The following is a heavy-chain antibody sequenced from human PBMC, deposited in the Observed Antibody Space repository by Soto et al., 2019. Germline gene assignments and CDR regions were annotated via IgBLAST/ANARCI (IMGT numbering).Heavy chain of an antibody. CDR2: IKPSGGST. Sequence: ASVKVSCKASGYTFTSYYMHWVRQAPGQGLEWMGIIKPSGGSTSYAQKFQGRVTMTRDTSTSTVYMELSSLRSEDTAVYYCARDLRYYDFWSGYYMGYYYYYGMDVWGQGNKVTVSS. D-gene: IGHD3-3*01. CDR3: ARDLRYYDFWSGYYMGYYYYYGMDV. J-gene: IGHJ6*02. V-gene: IGHV1-46*01. CDR1: GYTFTSYY.